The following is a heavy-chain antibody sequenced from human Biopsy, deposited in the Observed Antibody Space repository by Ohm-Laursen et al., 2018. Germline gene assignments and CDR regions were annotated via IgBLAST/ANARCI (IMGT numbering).Heavy chain of an antibody. CDR1: IFSRYW. J-gene: IGHJ5*02. V-gene: IGHV4-39*01. CDR3: ARHPTGFWFDP. Sequence: IFSRYWMNWVRQPPGKGLEWFGSIYSDDTTHYNASLQGRITISVDQPKNQFSLRLTSVTAADTALYFCARHPTGFWFDPWGHGTLVTVSS. CDR2: IYSDDTT.